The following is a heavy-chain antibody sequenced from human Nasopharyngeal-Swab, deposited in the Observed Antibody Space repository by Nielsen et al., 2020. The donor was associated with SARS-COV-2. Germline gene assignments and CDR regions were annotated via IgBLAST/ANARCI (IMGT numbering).Heavy chain of an antibody. Sequence: GGSLRLSCAASGFTFSDYYMSWIRQAPGKGLEWVSYISSSGSTIYYADSVKGRFTISRDNAKNSLYLQMNSLRAEDMAVYYCARVFPAQWLVLSPTGYFDLWGRGTLVTVSS. D-gene: IGHD6-19*01. V-gene: IGHV3-11*01. CDR3: ARVFPAQWLVLSPTGYFDL. CDR2: ISSSGSTI. J-gene: IGHJ2*01. CDR1: GFTFSDYY.